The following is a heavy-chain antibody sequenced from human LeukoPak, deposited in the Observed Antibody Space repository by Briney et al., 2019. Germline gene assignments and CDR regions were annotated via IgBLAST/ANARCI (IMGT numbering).Heavy chain of an antibody. D-gene: IGHD6-19*01. CDR1: GGTFSSYA. Sequence: VKASCKASGGTFSSYAISWVRQAPGQGLEWMGRIIPIFGTANYAQKFQGRVTITTDESTSTAYMELSSLRSEDTAVYYCARDHSRGSGWYEPDHFDYWGQGTLVTVSS. CDR3: ARDHSRGSGWYEPDHFDY. V-gene: IGHV1-69*05. J-gene: IGHJ4*02. CDR2: IIPIFGTA.